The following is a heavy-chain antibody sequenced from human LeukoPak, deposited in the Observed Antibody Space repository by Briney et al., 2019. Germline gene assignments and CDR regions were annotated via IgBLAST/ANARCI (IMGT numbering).Heavy chain of an antibody. J-gene: IGHJ5*02. Sequence: GGSLRLSCAASGFPLSGYAMSWAPHAPGKGLVWVLNHNGGNYVTYYADSVKGRFTISRDNAKNTLYLQMNSLRVEDTAVYYCARSAIPEKPAAMVKFYSWFDPWGQGTLVTVSS. D-gene: IGHD2-2*01. CDR3: ARSAIPEKPAAMVKFYSWFDP. CDR2: HNGGNYVT. V-gene: IGHV3-23*01. CDR1: GFPLSGYA.